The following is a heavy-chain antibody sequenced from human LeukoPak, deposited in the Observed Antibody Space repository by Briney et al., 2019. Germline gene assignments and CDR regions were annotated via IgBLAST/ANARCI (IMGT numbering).Heavy chain of an antibody. CDR2: INTHGSST. D-gene: IGHD3-16*01. V-gene: IGHV3-74*01. CDR1: GFAFSNYW. Sequence: GVSLRLSCAASGFAFSNYWLHWVRQAQGKGLEWVARINTHGSSTNYADSVKGRFTISRDNAKNTLYLQMTSLSAENTAVYYALAGYYYYYMDVWGKGTTVTVSS. CDR3: LAGYYYYYMDV. J-gene: IGHJ6*03.